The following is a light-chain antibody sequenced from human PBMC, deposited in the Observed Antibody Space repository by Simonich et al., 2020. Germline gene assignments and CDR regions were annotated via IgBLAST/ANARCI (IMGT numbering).Light chain of an antibody. CDR2: DVS. CDR1: SSDVGGYNF. CDR3: SSYTSSSTLVV. V-gene: IGLV2-14*03. Sequence: QSALTQPASVSGSPGQSITISCTGTSSDVGGYNFVSWYQQHPVKAPKLMIYDVSNQPSGVSNRFSGSKSGNTASLTISGLQAEDEADYYCSSYTSSSTLVVFGGGTKLTVL. J-gene: IGLJ2*01.